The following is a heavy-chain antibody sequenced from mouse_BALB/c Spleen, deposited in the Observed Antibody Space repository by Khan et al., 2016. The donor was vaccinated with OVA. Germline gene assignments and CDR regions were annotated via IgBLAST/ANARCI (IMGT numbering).Heavy chain of an antibody. Sequence: QVQLQQPGAEPAKPGASVKMSCKASGYTFTSFWMHWVKQRPGQGLEWIGYINPTSGYTDYNEKFKDRATLSADKSSSTAYMQLSSLTSEDSAVYFCTRDRIDYWGQGTTLTVSS. V-gene: IGHV1-7*01. J-gene: IGHJ2*01. CDR2: INPTSGYT. CDR3: TRDRIDY. CDR1: GYTFTSFW.